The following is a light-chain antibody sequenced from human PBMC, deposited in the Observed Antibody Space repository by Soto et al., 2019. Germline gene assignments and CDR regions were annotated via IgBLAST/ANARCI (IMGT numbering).Light chain of an antibody. J-gene: IGKJ1*01. CDR3: QQFNNRPPT. V-gene: IGKV1-5*03. CDR2: KAS. CDR1: QSISSW. Sequence: DIQMTQSPSILSACVADTVTISCRASQSISSWLAWYQQKPGKAPNLLIYKASHLENGVPSRFSGSGSGTEFTLTISSLQSEDVAVYYCQQFNNRPPTFGQGTKVDI.